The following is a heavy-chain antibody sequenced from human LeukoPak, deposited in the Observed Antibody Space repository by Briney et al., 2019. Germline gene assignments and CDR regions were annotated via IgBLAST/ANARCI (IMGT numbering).Heavy chain of an antibody. CDR1: GGSISSSSYY. CDR2: IYYSGST. D-gene: IGHD3-10*01. J-gene: IGHJ4*02. Sequence: SETLSLTCIVSGGSISSSSYYWGWIRQPPGKGLEWIGSIYYSGSTYYNPSLKSRVTISVDTSKNQFSLKLSSVTAADTAVYYCARITMVRGVIITGTTGSYYFDYWGQGTLVTVSS. CDR3: ARITMVRGVIITGTTGSYYFDY. V-gene: IGHV4-39*01.